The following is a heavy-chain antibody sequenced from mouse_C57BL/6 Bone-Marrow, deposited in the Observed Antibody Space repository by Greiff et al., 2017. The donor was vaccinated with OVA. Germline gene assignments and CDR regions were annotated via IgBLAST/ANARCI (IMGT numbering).Heavy chain of an antibody. CDR2: IYPSDSET. V-gene: IGHV1-61*01. D-gene: IGHD2-2*01. CDR1: GYTFTSYW. J-gene: IGHJ3*01. Sequence: QVQLKQPGAELVRPGSSVKLSCKASGYTFTSYWMDWVKQRPGQGLEWIGNIYPSDSETHYNQKFKDKATLTVDKSSSTAYMQLSSLTSEDSAVYYCARGLPFAYWGQGTLVTVSA. CDR3: ARGLPFAY.